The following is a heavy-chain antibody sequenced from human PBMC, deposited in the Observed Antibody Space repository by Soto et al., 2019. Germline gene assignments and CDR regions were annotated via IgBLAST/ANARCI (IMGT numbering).Heavy chain of an antibody. V-gene: IGHV3-23*01. Sequence: PGWALRLSCAASGFTFSSYAVSWVRQAPGKGPEWISSISGSGSTIYYADSVKGRFTISRDNSKKTLYLQMSSLRAEDTAVYYCAKVFYYYDSSGYYYFDYWGQGTLVTVSS. CDR2: ISGSGSTI. J-gene: IGHJ4*02. CDR3: AKVFYYYDSSGYYYFDY. D-gene: IGHD3-22*01. CDR1: GFTFSSYA.